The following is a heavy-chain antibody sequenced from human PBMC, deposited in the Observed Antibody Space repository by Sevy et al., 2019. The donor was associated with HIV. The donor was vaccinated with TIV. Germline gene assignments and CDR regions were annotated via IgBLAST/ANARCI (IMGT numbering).Heavy chain of an antibody. CDR1: GFTFSSYK. D-gene: IGHD2-21*01. Sequence: GGSLRLSCAASGFTFSSYKMNWVRQAPGKGLEWVASISSSGTYKTYADSVLGRFTISRDKARNSLFLQMTSLRAEDTYVYYCVRYVGAYWGGVCHPNAWGQGTLVTVSS. CDR3: VRYVGAYWGGVCHPNA. J-gene: IGHJ5*02. CDR2: ISSSGTYK. V-gene: IGHV3-21*01.